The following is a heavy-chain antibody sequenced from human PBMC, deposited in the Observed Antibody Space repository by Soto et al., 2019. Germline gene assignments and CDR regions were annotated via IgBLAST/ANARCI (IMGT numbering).Heavy chain of an antibody. CDR3: AKAYGSGSLSLLLFDY. Sequence: GGSLRLSCAASGFTFSSYAMSWVRQAPGKGLEWVSAISGSGGSTYYADSVKGRFTISRDNSKNTLYLQMNSLRAEDTAVYYCAKAYGSGSLSLLLFDYWGQGTLVTVSS. V-gene: IGHV3-23*01. J-gene: IGHJ4*02. D-gene: IGHD3-10*01. CDR1: GFTFSSYA. CDR2: ISGSGGST.